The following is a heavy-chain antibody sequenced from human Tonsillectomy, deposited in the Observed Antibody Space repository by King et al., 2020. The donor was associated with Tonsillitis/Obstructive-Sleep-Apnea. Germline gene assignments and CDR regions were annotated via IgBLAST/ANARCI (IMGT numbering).Heavy chain of an antibody. V-gene: IGHV3-23*04. J-gene: IGHJ6*03. Sequence: VQLVESGGGLVQPGGSLRLSCAASGFTFSSYTIACVRQAPGKGLEWVSGIRGTSRTYYADSGKGQVTISRDNSKNTLFLQMNSLTAEDTAVYYCAKTDGGDYFYMDVWGKGTTVTVSS. CDR3: AKTDGGDYFYMDV. CDR1: GFTFSSYT. D-gene: IGHD3-16*01. CDR2: IRGTSRT.